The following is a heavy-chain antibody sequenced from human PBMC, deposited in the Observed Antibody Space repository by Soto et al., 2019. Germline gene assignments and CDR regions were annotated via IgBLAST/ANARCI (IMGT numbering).Heavy chain of an antibody. Sequence: SETLSLTCTVSGGSISSYYWSWIRQPPGKGLEWIGYIYYSGSTNYNPSLKGRVTISVDTSKNQFSLKLSSVTAADTAVYYCARRRYCSGGSCYWFDPWGQGTLVTVSS. CDR3: ARRRYCSGGSCYWFDP. D-gene: IGHD2-15*01. CDR1: GGSISSYY. V-gene: IGHV4-59*08. J-gene: IGHJ5*02. CDR2: IYYSGST.